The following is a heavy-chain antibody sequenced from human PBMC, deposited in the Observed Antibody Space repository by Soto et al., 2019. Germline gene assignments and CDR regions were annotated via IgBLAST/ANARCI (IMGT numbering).Heavy chain of an antibody. V-gene: IGHV3-23*01. D-gene: IGHD3-22*01. CDR1: GFTFSSYA. CDR3: AKSWGHYYDSSGYYPFDY. Sequence: PGGSLRLSCAASGFTFSSYAMSWVRQAPGKGLEWVSAISGSGGSTYYADSVKGRFTISRDNSKNTLYLQMNSLRAEDTAVYHCAKSWGHYYDSSGYYPFDYWGQGTLVTVSS. CDR2: ISGSGGST. J-gene: IGHJ4*02.